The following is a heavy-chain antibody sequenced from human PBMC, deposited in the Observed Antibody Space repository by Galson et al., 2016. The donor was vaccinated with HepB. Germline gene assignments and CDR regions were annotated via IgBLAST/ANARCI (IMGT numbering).Heavy chain of an antibody. J-gene: IGHJ5*02. CDR3: ARDEGYCGGGNCPPIGWFDP. CDR2: VSFDGSIK. CDR1: GFTFFRYG. Sequence: SLRLSCAASGFTFFRYGMHWVRQAPGKGLEWVAVVSFDGSIKNYADSVKGRFTISRDNSKNTLFLQMNSLRGEDTAIYFCARDEGYCGGGNCPPIGWFDPWGQGTLVTVSS. V-gene: IGHV3-30*03. D-gene: IGHD2-21*01.